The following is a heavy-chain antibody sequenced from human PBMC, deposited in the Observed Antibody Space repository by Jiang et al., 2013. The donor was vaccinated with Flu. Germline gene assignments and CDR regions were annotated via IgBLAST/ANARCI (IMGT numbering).Heavy chain of an antibody. V-gene: IGHV5-51*01. CDR2: IYPGDSDT. CDR1: FTSYW. D-gene: IGHD1-26*01. CDR3: ARGWELLPTPFDY. J-gene: IGHJ4*02. Sequence: FTSYWIGWVRQMPGKGLEWMGIIYPGDSDTRYSPSFQGQVTISADKSISTAYLQWSSLKASDTAMYYCARGWELLPTPFDYWGQGTLVTVSS.